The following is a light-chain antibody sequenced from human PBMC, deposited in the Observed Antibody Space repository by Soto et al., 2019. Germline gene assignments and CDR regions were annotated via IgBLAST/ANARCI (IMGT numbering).Light chain of an antibody. J-gene: IGKJ4*01. CDR3: QQVKTYPRT. Sequence: DVRLTQSPSCLSASVGDRVTITCRPSQAVPNNMAWYQQKPGKPPKLLIYEESTLHSGVPSRFSGRKSGTQFTLTIDSLQPEDFATYYCQQVKTYPRTFGGGTKV. CDR1: QAVPNN. V-gene: IGKV1-9*01. CDR2: EES.